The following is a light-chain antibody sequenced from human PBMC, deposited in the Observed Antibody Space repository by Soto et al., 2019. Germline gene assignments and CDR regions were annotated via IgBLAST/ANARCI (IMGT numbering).Light chain of an antibody. V-gene: IGLV1-47*02. CDR2: NDD. J-gene: IGLJ2*01. CDR1: TLNIRNNF. Sequence: QSVLTQPPSASGTPGQRVTISCSGSTLNIRNNFVYWYQQLPGTAPKLLIYNDDQRPSGVPDRFSGSKSGTAASLAISGLRAEDEDEYYCAAWDDSLISVAFGGGTKVTVL. CDR3: AAWDDSLISVA.